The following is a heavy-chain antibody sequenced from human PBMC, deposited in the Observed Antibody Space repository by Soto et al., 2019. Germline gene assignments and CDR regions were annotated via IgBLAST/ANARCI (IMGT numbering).Heavy chain of an antibody. Sequence: EVQLVESGGGLVQPGGSLRLSCVASGFTFSSYWMHWVRQAPGKGLVWVSSISNDGSSTRYADPVKGRFTISRDKAKNTLYLQMNSLRAEDTAVYYCARLPNKSPQNWGQGTLVIVSP. CDR1: GFTFSSYW. V-gene: IGHV3-74*01. J-gene: IGHJ1*01. CDR2: ISNDGSST. CDR3: ARLPNKSPQN.